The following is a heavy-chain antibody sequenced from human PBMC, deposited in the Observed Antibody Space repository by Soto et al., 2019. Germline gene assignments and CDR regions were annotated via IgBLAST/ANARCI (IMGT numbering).Heavy chain of an antibody. CDR2: ISYDGSNK. CDR3: AKGTGEVLRFLEWFRKEEKHYYYMDV. V-gene: IGHV3-30*18. CDR1: GFTFSSYG. J-gene: IGHJ6*03. Sequence: GGSLRLSCAASGFTFSSYGMHWVRQAPGKGLEWVAVISYDGSNKYYADSVKGRFTISRDNSKNTLYLQMNSLRAEDTAVYYCAKGTGEVLRFLEWFRKEEKHYYYMDVWGKGTTVTVSS. D-gene: IGHD3-3*01.